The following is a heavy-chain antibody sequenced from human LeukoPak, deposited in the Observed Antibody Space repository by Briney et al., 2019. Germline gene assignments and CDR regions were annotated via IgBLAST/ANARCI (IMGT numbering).Heavy chain of an antibody. CDR3: ARFLVIGAFDI. CDR2: IYYSGST. Sequence: SETLSLTCTVSGGSISNYYWSWIRQPPGKGLEWIGYIYYSGSTNYNPSLKSRVTISVDTSKNQFSLKLSSVTAADTAVYYCARFLVIGAFDIWGQGTMVTVSS. J-gene: IGHJ3*02. D-gene: IGHD3-22*01. CDR1: GGSISNYY. V-gene: IGHV4-59*01.